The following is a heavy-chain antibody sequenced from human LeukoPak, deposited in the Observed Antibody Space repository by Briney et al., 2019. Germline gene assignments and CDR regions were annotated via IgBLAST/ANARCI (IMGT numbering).Heavy chain of an antibody. CDR1: GGSISSSNW. CDR3: TTDPHYYGSGSSLDY. V-gene: IGHV4-4*02. Sequence: SETLSLTCAVSGGSISSSNWWSWVRQPPGKGLEWIGEIYHSGSANYNPSLKSRVTISVDKSKNQFSLKLSSVTAADTAVYYCTTDPHYYGSGSSLDYWGQGTLVTVSS. J-gene: IGHJ4*02. D-gene: IGHD3-10*01. CDR2: IYHSGSA.